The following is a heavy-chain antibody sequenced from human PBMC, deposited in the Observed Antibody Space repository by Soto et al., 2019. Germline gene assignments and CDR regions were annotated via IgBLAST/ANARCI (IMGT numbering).Heavy chain of an antibody. CDR1: GFTFSSYS. CDR2: ISSSSSTI. V-gene: IGHV3-48*02. J-gene: IGHJ4*02. D-gene: IGHD3-9*01. CDR3: ARGYYYDILTGSYFDY. Sequence: GESLKISCAASGFTFSSYSMNWVRQAPGKGLEWVSYISSSSSTIYYADSVKGRFTISRDNAKNSLYLQMNSLRDEDTAVYYCARGYYYDILTGSYFDYWGQGTLVTVSS.